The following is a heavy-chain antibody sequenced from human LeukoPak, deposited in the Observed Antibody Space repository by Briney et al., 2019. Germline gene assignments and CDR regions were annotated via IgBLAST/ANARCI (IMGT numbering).Heavy chain of an antibody. CDR1: GGTFSSYA. J-gene: IGHJ4*02. CDR2: IIPIFGTA. CDR3: ARAPLYSSSSNRWFDY. Sequence: SVKVSCKASGGTFSSYAISWVRQAPGQGLEWMGGIIPIFGTANYAQKFQGRVTITADESTSTAFMELSSLRSEDTAVYYCARAPLYSSSSNRWFDYWGQGTLVTVSS. V-gene: IGHV1-69*13. D-gene: IGHD6-6*01.